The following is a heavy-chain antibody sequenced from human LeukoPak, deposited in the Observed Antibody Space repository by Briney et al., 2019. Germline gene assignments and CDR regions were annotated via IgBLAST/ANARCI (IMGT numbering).Heavy chain of an antibody. CDR1: GYTFTGYY. D-gene: IGHD2-21*02. V-gene: IGHV1-2*02. Sequence: ASVKVSCKASGYTFTGYYMHWVRQAPGQGLEWMGWINPNSGGTNYAQKFQGRVTMTRGTSTSTVYMELSSLRSEDTAVYYCARDHYHKIHSVMVTAPDYWGQGTLVIVSS. CDR2: INPNSGGT. J-gene: IGHJ4*02. CDR3: ARDHYHKIHSVMVTAPDY.